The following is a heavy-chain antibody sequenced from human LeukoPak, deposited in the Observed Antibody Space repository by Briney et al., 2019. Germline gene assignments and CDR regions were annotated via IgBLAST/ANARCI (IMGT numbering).Heavy chain of an antibody. D-gene: IGHD3-10*01. CDR3: TTYGSGRKFDY. V-gene: IGHV3-23*01. J-gene: IGHJ4*02. CDR2: ISGSGDST. CDR1: GFTFSSYG. Sequence: GGSLRLSCAASGFTFSSYGMSWVRQAPGKGLEWVSAISGSGDSTYYADSVKGRFTISRDNSKNTLYLQMNSLKSEDTAVYYCTTYGSGRKFDYWGQGILVTVSS.